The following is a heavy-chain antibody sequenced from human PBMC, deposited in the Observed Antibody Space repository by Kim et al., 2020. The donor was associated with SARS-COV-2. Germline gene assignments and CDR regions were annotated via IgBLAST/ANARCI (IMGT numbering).Heavy chain of an antibody. CDR1: GFTFNNYL. J-gene: IGHJ4*02. CDR2: INQDGSEQ. CDR3: AREPTAESRDY. V-gene: IGHV3-7*03. Sequence: GGSLRLSCAASGFTFNNYLMTWVRQAPGKGLEWVALINQDGSEQYYVDSVRGRFTISRDNPRNSLYLQMNSLRADETAVYYCAREPTAESRDYWGQGTM.